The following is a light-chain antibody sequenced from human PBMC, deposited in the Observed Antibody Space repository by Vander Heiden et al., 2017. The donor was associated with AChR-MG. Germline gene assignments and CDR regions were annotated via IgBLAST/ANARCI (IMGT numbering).Light chain of an antibody. CDR2: AAS. Sequence: DIPLTPSPSYVSASVGARVTITCRPSVGISSWLAWFQQKPGRAPKPLISAASSLESGIPARFSGSGSGTHFTLTISSLQPEDSATYYCQQTNGLPYTFGQGTKLEI. J-gene: IGKJ2*01. CDR1: VGISSW. V-gene: IGKV1-12*01. CDR3: QQTNGLPYT.